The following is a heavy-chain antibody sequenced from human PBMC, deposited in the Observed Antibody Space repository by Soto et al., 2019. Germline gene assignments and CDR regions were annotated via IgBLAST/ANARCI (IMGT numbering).Heavy chain of an antibody. J-gene: IGHJ4*02. CDR2: ISGSGGST. V-gene: IGHV3-23*01. CDR1: GFTFSTYA. CDR3: ARGHYDSSGYNFDY. Sequence: GGSLRLSCAASGFTFSTYAMNWVRQAPGKGLEWVSVISGSGGSTWYADSVKGRFTISRDNSKNTLYLQMNSLRAEDTAIYYCARGHYDSSGYNFDYWGQGTLVTVSS. D-gene: IGHD3-22*01.